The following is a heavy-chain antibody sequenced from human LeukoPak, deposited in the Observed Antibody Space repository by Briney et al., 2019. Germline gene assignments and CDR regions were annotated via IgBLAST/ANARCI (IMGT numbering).Heavy chain of an antibody. CDR1: GYTFTSYG. D-gene: IGHD3-10*01. J-gene: IGHJ3*02. CDR3: AREPSMVRGVNDAFDI. Sequence: ASVKVSCKASGYTFTSYGISWVRQAPGQGLEWMGWISAYNGNTNYAQKLQGRVTMTTDTSTSTAYMELRSLRSDDTAVYYCAREPSMVRGVNDAFDIWGQGTMVTVSS. CDR2: ISAYNGNT. V-gene: IGHV1-18*01.